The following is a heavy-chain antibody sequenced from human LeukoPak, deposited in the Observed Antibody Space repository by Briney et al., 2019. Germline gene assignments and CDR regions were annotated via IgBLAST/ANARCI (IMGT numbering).Heavy chain of an antibody. D-gene: IGHD3-10*01. CDR2: IRYDGSNK. J-gene: IGHJ4*02. CDR1: GFTFSGYG. Sequence: GGSLRLSCAASGFTFSGYGMHWVRQAPGKGLEWVAFIRYDGSNKYYADSVKGRFTISRDNSKNTLYLQMNSLRAEDTAVYYCATPTYYYGSGSYYNPLDYWGQGTLVTVSS. CDR3: ATPTYYYGSGSYYNPLDY. V-gene: IGHV3-30*02.